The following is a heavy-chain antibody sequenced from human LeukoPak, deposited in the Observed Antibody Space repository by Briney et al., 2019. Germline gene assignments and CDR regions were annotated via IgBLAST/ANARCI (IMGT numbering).Heavy chain of an antibody. CDR3: ARGLVGLGYSQYFQH. D-gene: IGHD2-15*01. CDR2: INHSGST. CDR1: GGSFSGYY. J-gene: IGHJ1*01. Sequence: SETLSLTCAVYGGSFSGYYWSWIRQPPGKGLEWIGEINHSGSTNYNPSLKSRVTISVDTSKNQFSLKLSSVTAADTAVYYCARGLVGLGYSQYFQHWGQGTLITVSS. V-gene: IGHV4-34*01.